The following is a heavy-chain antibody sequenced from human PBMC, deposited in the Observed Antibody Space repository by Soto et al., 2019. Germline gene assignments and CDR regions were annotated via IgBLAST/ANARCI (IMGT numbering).Heavy chain of an antibody. Sequence: EVQLVQSGAEVKKPGESLRISCKGLGYSFPNFWINWVRQMPGKGLEWMGRIDPSDSYTKYSPSFQGHVTISVDKSINTAYLQWSSLKASDTAMYYCASLPRGWNLGVGYWGQGTLVTVSS. J-gene: IGHJ4*02. D-gene: IGHD1-1*01. V-gene: IGHV5-10-1*03. CDR3: ASLPRGWNLGVGY. CDR2: IDPSDSYT. CDR1: GYSFPNFW.